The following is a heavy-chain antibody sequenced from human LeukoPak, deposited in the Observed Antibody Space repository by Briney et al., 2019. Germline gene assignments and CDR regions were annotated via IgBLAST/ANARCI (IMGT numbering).Heavy chain of an antibody. V-gene: IGHV3-30-3*01. J-gene: IGHJ5*02. Sequence: PGRSLRLSCAATGFTFNTFAMHWVRQAPGKGLGWLGLISYDGDKQIYPASVKGRFSFSRDNSNNTLYLQMNNLRPEDTALYYCARESHEGATRAYNWFDPWGQGTLVSVSS. CDR3: ARESHEGATRAYNWFDP. D-gene: IGHD1-26*01. CDR2: ISYDGDKQ. CDR1: GFTFNTFA.